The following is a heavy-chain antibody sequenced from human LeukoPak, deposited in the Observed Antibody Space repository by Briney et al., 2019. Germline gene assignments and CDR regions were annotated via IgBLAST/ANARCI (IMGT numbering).Heavy chain of an antibody. CDR1: GFTFSSYW. J-gene: IGHJ6*03. Sequence: PGGSLRLSCAASGFTFSSYWMHWVRQAPGKGLVWVSRINSDGSSTSYADSVKGRFTISRDNAKNTLYLQMNSLRAEDTAVYYCAKETTGYCSSTSCLNYYYYYMDVWGKGTTVTVSS. D-gene: IGHD2-2*01. CDR2: INSDGSST. V-gene: IGHV3-74*01. CDR3: AKETTGYCSSTSCLNYYYYYMDV.